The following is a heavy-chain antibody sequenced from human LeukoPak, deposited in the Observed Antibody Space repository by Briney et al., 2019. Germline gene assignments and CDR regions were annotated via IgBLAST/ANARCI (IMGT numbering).Heavy chain of an antibody. CDR1: GYTLTELS. CDR2: FDPEDGET. V-gene: IGHV1-24*01. J-gene: IGHJ1*01. Sequence: ASVKVSCKVSGYTLTELSMHWVRQAPGKGLEWMGGFDPEDGETIYAQKFQGRVTMTEDTSTDTAYMELSSLRSEDTAVYYCATDLLAGYYYDSSGPRASQHWGQGTLVTVSP. CDR3: ATDLLAGYYYDSSGPRASQH. D-gene: IGHD3-22*01.